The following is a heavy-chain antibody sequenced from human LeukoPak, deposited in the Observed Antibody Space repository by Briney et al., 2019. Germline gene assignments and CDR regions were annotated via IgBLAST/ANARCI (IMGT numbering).Heavy chain of an antibody. CDR1: GDSISSNGAS. J-gene: IGHJ4*02. D-gene: IGHD3-3*01. CDR2: TYYRSQQWHS. V-gene: IGHV6-1*01. Sequence: SQTLSLTCAISGDSISSNGASWNWIRQSPSRGLEWLGRTYYRSQQWHSDYAPSVKGRITLNPDTSKNQFSLQLNSVTPEDTAVYYCGRETDFGVVTNWGQGTLVTVSS. CDR3: GRETDFGVVTN.